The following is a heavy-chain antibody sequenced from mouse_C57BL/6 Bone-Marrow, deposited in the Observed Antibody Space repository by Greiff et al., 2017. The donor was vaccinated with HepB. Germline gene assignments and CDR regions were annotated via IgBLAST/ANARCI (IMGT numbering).Heavy chain of an antibody. Sequence: VQLKESGAELVRPGASVKLSCTASGFNIKDDYMHWVKQRPEQGLEWIGWIDTENGDTEYASKFQGTATITADTSSNTAYLQLSSLTSEDTAVYYCTTSGQLRLRSLDYWGQGPTLTVAS. V-gene: IGHV14-4*01. D-gene: IGHD3-2*02. J-gene: IGHJ2*01. CDR1: GFNIKDDY. CDR2: IDTENGDT. CDR3: TTSGQLRLRSLDY.